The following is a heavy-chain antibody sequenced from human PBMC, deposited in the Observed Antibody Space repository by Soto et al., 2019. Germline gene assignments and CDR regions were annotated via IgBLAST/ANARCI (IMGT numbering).Heavy chain of an antibody. D-gene: IGHD4-17*01. CDR1: GYTFTNYD. CDR2: TNPNTGDT. CDR3: AIGRSSYGDHINWYFDL. V-gene: IGHV1-8*01. Sequence: QVQLVQSGAEVKKPVASGKVSCKASGYTFTNYDINWLRQAAGQGLEWVGCTNPNTGDTGFAQHFRCRVTMTKDTSIHTAYMELSGLRSEDTAEYYCAIGRSSYGDHINWYFDLWVRGTLVTVSS. J-gene: IGHJ2*01.